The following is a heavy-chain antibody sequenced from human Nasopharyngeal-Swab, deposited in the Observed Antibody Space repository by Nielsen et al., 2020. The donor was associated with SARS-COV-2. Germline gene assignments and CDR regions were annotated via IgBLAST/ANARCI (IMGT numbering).Heavy chain of an antibody. J-gene: IGHJ5*02. Sequence: RPAPGKGLEWIGSIYYSRSTYYNPSLKSRVTISVDTSKNQFSLKLSSVTAADTAVYYCARDLDSSSWFNWFDPWGQGTMVTVSS. V-gene: IGHV4-39*07. D-gene: IGHD6-13*01. CDR3: ARDLDSSSWFNWFDP. CDR2: IYYSRST.